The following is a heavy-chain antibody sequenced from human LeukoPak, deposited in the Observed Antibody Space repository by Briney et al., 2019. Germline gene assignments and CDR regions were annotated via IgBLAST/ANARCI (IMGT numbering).Heavy chain of an antibody. J-gene: IGHJ4*02. CDR2: IIPIFGTA. CDR3: ARDLTYSGRTFEGDY. Sequence: SVKVSCKASGGTFSSYAIIWVRQAPGQGLEWMGGIIPIFGTANYAQKFQGRVTITADESTSTAYMELSSLRSEDTAVYYCARDLTYSGRTFEGDYWGQGTLVTVSS. D-gene: IGHD5-12*01. CDR1: GGTFSSYA. V-gene: IGHV1-69*13.